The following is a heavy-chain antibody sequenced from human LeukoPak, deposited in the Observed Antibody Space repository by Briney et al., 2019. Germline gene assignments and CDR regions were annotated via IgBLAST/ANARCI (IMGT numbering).Heavy chain of an antibody. V-gene: IGHV3-7*01. D-gene: IGHD5-18*01. CDR3: ARGRGNSYV. CDR2: IKQDGSEK. J-gene: IGHJ3*01. Sequence: XGSLRLSCAASGFTFSTYWMTWVRQAPGKGLEWVANIKQDGSEKYYVDSVKGRFTISRDNAKNSLYLQMNSLRAEDTAVYYCARGRGNSYVWGQGTMVSVSS. CDR1: GFTFSTYW.